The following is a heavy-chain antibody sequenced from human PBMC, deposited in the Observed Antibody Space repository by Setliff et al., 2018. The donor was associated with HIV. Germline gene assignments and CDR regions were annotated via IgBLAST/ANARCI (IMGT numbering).Heavy chain of an antibody. D-gene: IGHD2-2*01. CDR3: ARGESTTWDLAEYFQH. CDR1: GVSVSSVCYY. Sequence: PSETLSLTCTVSGVSVSSVCYYWSWIRQHPGKGLEWIGYVYCTGTSYFNPSLKSRITISVDTSKNQFSLKLGFVTAADTAVYYCARGESTTWDLAEYFQHWGHGTLVTVSS. J-gene: IGHJ1*01. V-gene: IGHV4-31*03. CDR2: VYCTGTS.